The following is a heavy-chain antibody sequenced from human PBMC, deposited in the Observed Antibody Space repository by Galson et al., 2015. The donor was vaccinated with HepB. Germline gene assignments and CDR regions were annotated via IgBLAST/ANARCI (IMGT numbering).Heavy chain of an antibody. D-gene: IGHD6-19*01. J-gene: IGHJ6*02. CDR2: ISAYNGNT. Sequence: SVKVSCKASGYTFTSYGISWVRQAPGQGLEWMGWISAYNGNTNYAQKLQGRVTMTTDTSTSTAYMELRSLRSDDTAVYYCARVASGWYYYYYGMDVWGQGTTVTVSS. V-gene: IGHV1-18*01. CDR3: ARVASGWYYYYYGMDV. CDR1: GYTFTSYG.